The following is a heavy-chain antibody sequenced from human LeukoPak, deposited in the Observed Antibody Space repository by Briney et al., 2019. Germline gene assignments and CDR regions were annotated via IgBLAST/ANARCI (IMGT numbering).Heavy chain of an antibody. Sequence: GGSLRLSCAASGFTFSSYWMHWVRQAPGKGLVWVSRIQTDGSSTTYADSVKGRFTISRDNAKNTLYLQMNSLRAEDTAVYYCTREDTATLPRYFDYWGQGTLVTVSS. J-gene: IGHJ4*02. D-gene: IGHD5-18*01. CDR2: IQTDGSST. V-gene: IGHV3-74*01. CDR1: GFTFSSYW. CDR3: TREDTATLPRYFDY.